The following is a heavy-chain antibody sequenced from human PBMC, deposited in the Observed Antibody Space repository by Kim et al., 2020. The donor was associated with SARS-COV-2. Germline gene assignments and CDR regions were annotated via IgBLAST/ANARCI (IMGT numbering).Heavy chain of an antibody. CDR3: ARGDQSLRGYDLGIFFDY. J-gene: IGHJ4*02. CDR1: GYTFTSYD. V-gene: IGHV1-8*01. D-gene: IGHD5-12*01. CDR2: MNPNSGNT. Sequence: ASVKVSCKASGYTFTSYDINWVRQATGQGLEWMGWMNPNSGNTGYAQKFQGRVTMTRNTSISTAYMELSSLRSEDTAVYYCARGDQSLRGYDLGIFFDYWGQGTLVTVSS.